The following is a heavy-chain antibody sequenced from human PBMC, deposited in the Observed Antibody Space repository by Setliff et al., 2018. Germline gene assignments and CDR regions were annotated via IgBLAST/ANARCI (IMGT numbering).Heavy chain of an antibody. V-gene: IGHV3-20*04. CDR1: GFTFVNYW. CDR3: VRDRWKVMVNKGDDAFDL. D-gene: IGHD5-18*01. CDR2: INWSGGSR. Sequence: PGGSLRLSCAASGFTFVNYWMHWVRQAPGKGLEWVSSINWSGGSRAYVDSVKGRFTISRDNAKNSLDLQMDSLRGEDTAVYYCVRDRWKVMVNKGDDAFDLWGQGTMVTVSS. J-gene: IGHJ3*01.